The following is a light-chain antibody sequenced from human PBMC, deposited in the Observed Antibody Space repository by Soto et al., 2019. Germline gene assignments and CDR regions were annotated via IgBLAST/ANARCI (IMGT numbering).Light chain of an antibody. Sequence: EIVMTQPPATLSVSPGERLTLSCRASQSVTNNLAWYQHKAGQAPRLLISAASTGATGIPARFSGGGSGTEFTLTINSLQSEDFAIYYCQQYHRWPVTFGGGTKVDIK. CDR2: AAS. V-gene: IGKV3-15*01. J-gene: IGKJ4*01. CDR1: QSVTNN. CDR3: QQYHRWPVT.